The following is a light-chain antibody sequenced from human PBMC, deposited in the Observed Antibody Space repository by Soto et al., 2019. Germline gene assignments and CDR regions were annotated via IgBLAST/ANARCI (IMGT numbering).Light chain of an antibody. CDR2: GAS. J-gene: IGKJ1*01. Sequence: EIVLTQSPGTLSLSPGERATLSCRASRALSSDFLAWYQQKPGQAPRLLIFGASSRATGIPDRFSGSGSGTDVTLTISRLEREDFAVYYCQQYGSAPPWTFGHGTKVEIK. CDR3: QQYGSAPPWT. CDR1: RALSSDF. V-gene: IGKV3-20*01.